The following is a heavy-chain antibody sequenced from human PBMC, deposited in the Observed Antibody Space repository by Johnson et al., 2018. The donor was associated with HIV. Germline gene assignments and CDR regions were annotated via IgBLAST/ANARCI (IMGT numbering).Heavy chain of an antibody. J-gene: IGHJ3*02. D-gene: IGHD3-22*01. Sequence: QVQLVESGGVVVQPGGSLRLSCAASGFTFDDYAMHWVRQAPGKGLEWVAVISYDGSNKYYADSVKGRFTISRDNSKNTLYLQMNSLRAEDTAVYYCATFPTYYYDSSGPTGAFDIWGQGTMVTVSS. CDR3: ATFPTYYYDSSGPTGAFDI. V-gene: IGHV3-30-3*01. CDR2: ISYDGSNK. CDR1: GFTFDDYA.